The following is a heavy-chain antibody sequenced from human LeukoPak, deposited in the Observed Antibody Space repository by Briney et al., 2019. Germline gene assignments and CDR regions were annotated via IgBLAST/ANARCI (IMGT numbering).Heavy chain of an antibody. CDR1: GYTFTSYD. CDR3: ARSFPGYYDSSGDNHFDY. CDR2: MNPNSGNT. Sequence: ASVKVSCKASGYTFTSYDINWVRQATGQGLEWMGWMNPNSGNTGYAQKFQGRVTMTRNTSISTAYMELSSLRSGDTAVYYCARSFPGYYDSSGDNHFDYWGQGTLVTVSS. J-gene: IGHJ4*02. D-gene: IGHD3-22*01. V-gene: IGHV1-8*01.